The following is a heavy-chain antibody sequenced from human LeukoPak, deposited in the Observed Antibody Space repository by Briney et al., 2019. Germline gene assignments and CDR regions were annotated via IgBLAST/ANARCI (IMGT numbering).Heavy chain of an antibody. CDR2: IYYSGST. CDR1: GDFISSGDYY. CDR3: ARGDSSGYYSTFYFDY. D-gene: IGHD3-22*01. J-gene: IGHJ4*02. V-gene: IGHV4-61*08. Sequence: SETLSLTCTVSGDFISSGDYYWSWIRQPPGKGLEWIGYIYYSGSTNYNPSLKSRVTISVDTSKNQFSLKLSSVTAADTAVYYCARGDSSGYYSTFYFDYWGQGTLATVSS.